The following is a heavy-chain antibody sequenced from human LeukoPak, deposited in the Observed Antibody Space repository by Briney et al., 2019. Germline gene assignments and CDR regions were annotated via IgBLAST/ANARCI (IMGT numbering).Heavy chain of an antibody. CDR2: IYYSGST. V-gene: IGHV4-39*07. D-gene: IGHD1-26*01. CDR3: ARYPREGYYFDY. CDR1: GGSISSSSSY. J-gene: IGHJ4*02. Sequence: SETLSLTCTVSGGSISSSSSYWGWIRQPPGKGLEWIGSIYYSGSTYYNPSLKSRVTISVDTSKNQFSLKLSSLTAADTAVYYCARYPREGYYFDYWGQGTLVTVSS.